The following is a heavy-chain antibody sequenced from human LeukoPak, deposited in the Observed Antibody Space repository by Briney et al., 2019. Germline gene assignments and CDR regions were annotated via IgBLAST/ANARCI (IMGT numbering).Heavy chain of an antibody. D-gene: IGHD5-18*01. CDR2: INHSGST. J-gene: IGHJ4*02. CDR1: GGSFSGYC. V-gene: IGHV4-34*01. Sequence: PSETLSLTCAVYGGSFSGYCWSWIRQPPGKGLEWIGEINHSGSTNYNPSLKSRVTISVDTSKNQFSLKLSSVTAADTAVYYCARTKGYSYTNLDYWGQGTLVTVSS. CDR3: ARTKGYSYTNLDY.